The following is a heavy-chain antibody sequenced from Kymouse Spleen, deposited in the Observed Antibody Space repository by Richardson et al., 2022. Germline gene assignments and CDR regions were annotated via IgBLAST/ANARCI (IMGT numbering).Heavy chain of an antibody. D-gene: IGHD3-3*01. CDR3: ARGGRFGVVTPDAFDI. CDR2: INHSGST. CDR1: GGSFSGYY. V-gene: IGHV4-34*01. Sequence: QVQLQQWGAGLLKPSETLSLTCAVYGGSFSGYYWSWIRQPPGKGLEWIGEINHSGSTNYNPSLKSRVTISVDTSKNQFSLKLSSVTAADTAVYYCARGGRFGVVTPDAFDIWGQGTMVTVSS. J-gene: IGHJ3*02.